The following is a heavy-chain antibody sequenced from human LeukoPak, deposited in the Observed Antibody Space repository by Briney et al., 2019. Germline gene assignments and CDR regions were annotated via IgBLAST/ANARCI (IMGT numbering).Heavy chain of an antibody. CDR1: GFTFSSYA. J-gene: IGHJ3*02. Sequence: PGGSLRLSCAASGFTFSSYAMSWVRQAPGKGLEWVSAISGSGGSTYYADSVRGRFTISRDNSKNTLYLQMNGLRAEDTAVYYCFESGSYAFDIWGQGTMVTVSS. D-gene: IGHD1-26*01. CDR2: ISGSGGST. V-gene: IGHV3-23*01. CDR3: FESGSYAFDI.